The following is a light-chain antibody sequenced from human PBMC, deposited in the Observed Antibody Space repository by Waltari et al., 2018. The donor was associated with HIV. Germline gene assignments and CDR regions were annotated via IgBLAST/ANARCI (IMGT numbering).Light chain of an antibody. CDR3: QQSYSTPRT. Sequence: DIQMTQSPSSLSASVGDRVTITCRASQSISSYLNWYQQKPGKAPKLLIYAASSWQSGVPSRFSGSGSGTDFTLTISSLQPEDFATYSCQQSYSTPRTFGQGTNLEIK. V-gene: IGKV1-39*01. J-gene: IGKJ2*01. CDR2: AAS. CDR1: QSISSY.